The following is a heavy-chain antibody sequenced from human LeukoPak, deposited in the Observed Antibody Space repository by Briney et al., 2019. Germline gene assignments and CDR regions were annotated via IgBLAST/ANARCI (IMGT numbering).Heavy chain of an antibody. J-gene: IGHJ4*02. CDR2: IYHDGST. CDR3: AREGLITIIRGLNFGY. Sequence: SETLSLTCTVSTHSVSTDYYWGWIRQPPGKGLEWVGNIYHDGSTYYTPSLKSRVTISVDTSKNQFSLKLTSVTAADTAVYYCAREGLITIIRGLNFGYWGQGTLVTVSS. CDR1: THSVSTDYY. V-gene: IGHV4-38-2*02. D-gene: IGHD3-10*01.